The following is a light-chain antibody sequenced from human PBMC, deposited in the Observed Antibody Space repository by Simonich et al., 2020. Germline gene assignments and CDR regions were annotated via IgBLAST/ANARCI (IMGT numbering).Light chain of an antibody. CDR3: SSYTSSSTLV. Sequence: QSALTQPASVSGSPGQSITISCTGTNCDVGGYNYVSWYQQHPGKAPTHMIYDVRKRPSGVSNRFAGSKSGNTASLTISGLQAEDEADYYCSSYTSSSTLVFGGGTKLTVL. J-gene: IGLJ2*01. CDR1: NCDVGGYNY. V-gene: IGLV2-14*01. CDR2: DVR.